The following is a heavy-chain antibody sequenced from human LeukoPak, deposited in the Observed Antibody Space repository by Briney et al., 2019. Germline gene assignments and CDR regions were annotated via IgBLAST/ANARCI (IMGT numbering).Heavy chain of an antibody. CDR3: AKGGGYSYGEIDY. J-gene: IGHJ4*02. Sequence: GGSLRLSCAASGFTFSNAWMNWVRQAPGKGLEWVGRIKSKTDGGTTDYAAPVKGRFTISRDNSKNTLYLQMNSLRAEDTAVYYCAKGGGYSYGEIDYWGQGTLVTVSS. CDR1: GFTFSNAW. D-gene: IGHD5-18*01. V-gene: IGHV3-15*07. CDR2: IKSKTDGGTT.